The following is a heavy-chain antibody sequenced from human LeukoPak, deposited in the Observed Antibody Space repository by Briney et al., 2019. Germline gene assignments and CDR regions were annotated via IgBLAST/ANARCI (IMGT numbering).Heavy chain of an antibody. D-gene: IGHD7-27*01. V-gene: IGHV3-30*18. Sequence: GGSLRLSCAASGFSISDIDMHWVRQAPGKGLEWVAVISYDGSNKYYADSVKGRFTISRDNSKNTLYLQMNSLRAEDTAVYYCAKDLGSHFDYWGQGTLVTVSS. CDR3: AKDLGSHFDY. J-gene: IGHJ4*02. CDR2: ISYDGSNK. CDR1: GFSISDID.